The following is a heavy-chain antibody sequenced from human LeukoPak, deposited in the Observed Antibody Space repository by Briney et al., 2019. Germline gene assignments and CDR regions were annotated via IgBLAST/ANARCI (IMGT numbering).Heavy chain of an antibody. D-gene: IGHD6-19*01. V-gene: IGHV3-23*01. CDR1: GFTFSSYA. Sequence: GGSLTLSCAASGFTFSSYAMSWLPQAPGKGLEWVSAISSSGGSTYYADSVKGRFTISRDNSKNTLYLQMNSLRAEDTAVYYCAKDEVDQWLVLWAFDYWGQGTLVTVSS. CDR2: ISSSGGST. CDR3: AKDEVDQWLVLWAFDY. J-gene: IGHJ4*02.